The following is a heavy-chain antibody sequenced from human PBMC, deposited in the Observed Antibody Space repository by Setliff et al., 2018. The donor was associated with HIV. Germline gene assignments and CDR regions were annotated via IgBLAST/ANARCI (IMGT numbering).Heavy chain of an antibody. D-gene: IGHD3-16*01. CDR2: ISGSGSGV. CDR3: ARDLIWGFDY. Sequence: GGSLRLSCAASGFTFDDYAMTWFRQAPGKGLEWVSYISGSGSGVNYADSVKGRFTVSRDNARSSLYLQLNSLRSEDTAVYYCARDLIWGFDYWGQGTPVTVSS. J-gene: IGHJ4*02. V-gene: IGHV3-48*03. CDR1: GFTFDDYA.